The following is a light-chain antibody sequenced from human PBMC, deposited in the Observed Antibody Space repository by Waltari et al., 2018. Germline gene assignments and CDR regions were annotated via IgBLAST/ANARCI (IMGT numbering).Light chain of an antibody. Sequence: EIVLTQSPGTLSLSLGERATLSCRASQSVSGGSLPWYQQRPGQAPRLLIYDASSRATGISDRFSGSGSGTDFTLTISRLEPEDFAVYNCQQYGSSPLTFGGGTKVEIK. V-gene: IGKV3-20*01. CDR1: QSVSGGS. CDR2: DAS. J-gene: IGKJ4*01. CDR3: QQYGSSPLT.